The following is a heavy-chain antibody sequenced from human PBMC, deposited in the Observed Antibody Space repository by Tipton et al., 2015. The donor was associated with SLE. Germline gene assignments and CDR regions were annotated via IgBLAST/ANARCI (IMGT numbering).Heavy chain of an antibody. V-gene: IGHV3-23*01. CDR3: AREYLYYGSGRVFDY. Sequence: SLRLSCSASGFPFSTYAMSWVRQAPGKGLVWVAGMTASGDKTYYADSVKGRFTISRDNSKNTLYLQMNSLRAEDTAVYYCAREYLYYGSGRVFDYWGQGTLVTVSS. J-gene: IGHJ4*02. CDR2: MTASGDKT. D-gene: IGHD3-10*01. CDR1: GFPFSTYA.